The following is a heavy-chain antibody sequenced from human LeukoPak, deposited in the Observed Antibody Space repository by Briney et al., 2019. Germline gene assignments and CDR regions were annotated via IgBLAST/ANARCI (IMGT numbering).Heavy chain of an antibody. CDR3: ASHHCSGGSCYPDY. J-gene: IGHJ4*02. Sequence: GSLRLSCAASGFTCSTYWMTWIRQPPGKGLEWIGYIYYSGSTNYNPSLKSRVTISVDTSKNQFSLKLSSVTAADTAVYYCASHHCSGGSCYPDYWGQGTLVTVSS. CDR2: IYYSGST. D-gene: IGHD2-15*01. V-gene: IGHV4-59*01. CDR1: GFTCSTYW.